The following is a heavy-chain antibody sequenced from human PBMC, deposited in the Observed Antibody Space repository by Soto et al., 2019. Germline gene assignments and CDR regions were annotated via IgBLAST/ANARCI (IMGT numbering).Heavy chain of an antibody. CDR1: GFTFSSYA. CDR2: ISYDGSNK. CDR3: ARTLRCYGYPTPLDY. D-gene: IGHD5-18*01. J-gene: IGHJ4*02. V-gene: IGHV3-30-3*01. Sequence: QVQLVESGGGVVQPGRSLRLSCAASGFTFSSYAMHWVRQAPGKGLEWVAVISYDGSNKYYADSVKGRFTISRDNSKNTLYLKMNSLSAEDTAVDYCARTLRCYGYPTPLDYWGQGTLVNVSS.